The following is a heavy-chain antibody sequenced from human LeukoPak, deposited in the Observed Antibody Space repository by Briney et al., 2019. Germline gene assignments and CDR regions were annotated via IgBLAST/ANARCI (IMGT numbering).Heavy chain of an antibody. Sequence: GGSLRLSCAASGFTFSDYYMSWTRKAPGKGLEWVSYISSTGSTIYYADSVKGRFTISRDNAKNSLYLQMNSLRAEDTAVYYCARGPFWSGYYDDWGQGTLVTVSS. CDR3: ARGPFWSGYYDD. CDR1: GFTFSDYY. CDR2: ISSTGSTI. J-gene: IGHJ4*02. V-gene: IGHV3-11*01. D-gene: IGHD3-3*01.